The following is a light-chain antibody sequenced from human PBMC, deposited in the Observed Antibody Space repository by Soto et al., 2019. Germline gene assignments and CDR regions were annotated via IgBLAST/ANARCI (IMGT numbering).Light chain of an antibody. CDR1: QTVLTN. CDR3: QQYNNWPIN. Sequence: EIVMTQSTATLSVSPGERATLSFRASQTVLTNLAWYQQKPGQAPRLLIYGASTRATAIPARFSGSGSATEFTLTISSLQSEDFAVYYCQQYNNWPINFGQGTRLEI. CDR2: GAS. V-gene: IGKV3-15*01. J-gene: IGKJ5*01.